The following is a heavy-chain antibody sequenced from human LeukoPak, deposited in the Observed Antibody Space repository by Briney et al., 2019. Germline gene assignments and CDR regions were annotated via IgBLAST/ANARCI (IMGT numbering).Heavy chain of an antibody. J-gene: IGHJ4*02. CDR1: GGSFSGYY. D-gene: IGHD2-2*02. CDR3: ARVGIPFDY. Sequence: PSETLSLTCAVYGGSFSGYYWSWIRQPPGKGLEWIGEINHSGSTNYNPSLKSRVTISVDTSKNQFSLKLSSVTAADTAVYYCARVGIPFDYWGQGTLVTVSS. V-gene: IGHV4-34*01. CDR2: INHSGST.